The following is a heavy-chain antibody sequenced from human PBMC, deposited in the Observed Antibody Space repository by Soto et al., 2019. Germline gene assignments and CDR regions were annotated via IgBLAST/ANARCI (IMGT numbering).Heavy chain of an antibody. CDR3: ARDPLSGFDMYYFDH. CDR1: GFTFNSYS. V-gene: IGHV3-48*02. D-gene: IGHD5-12*01. Sequence: GSLRLSCAGSGFTFNSYSMNWVRQAPGKGLEWVSYIDSSSRTTYYADSVKGRFTISRDNAKNSLYLQLNSLRDEDTAVYYCARDPLSGFDMYYFDHWGQGTLVTVSS. J-gene: IGHJ4*02. CDR2: IDSSSRTT.